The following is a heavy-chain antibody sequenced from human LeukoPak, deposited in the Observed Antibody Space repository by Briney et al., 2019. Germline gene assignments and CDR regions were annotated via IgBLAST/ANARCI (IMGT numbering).Heavy chain of an antibody. V-gene: IGHV3-33*01. J-gene: IGHJ4*02. CDR2: IWVDGSKK. CDR3: ARDQGYCSGGRCHSHFDY. CDR1: GFTFSSYS. D-gene: IGHD2-15*01. Sequence: GGSLRLSCATSGFTFSSYSMQWVRQAPGKGLEWAAVIWVDGSKKFYADSVEGRFTISRDDSESTSYLQMNSLRAEDTAVYYCARDQGYCSGGRCHSHFDYWGQGTLVTVSS.